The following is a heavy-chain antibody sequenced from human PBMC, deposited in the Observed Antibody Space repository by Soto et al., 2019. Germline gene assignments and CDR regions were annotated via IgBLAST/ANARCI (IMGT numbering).Heavy chain of an antibody. D-gene: IGHD1-1*01. CDR3: ARRLSGPKEEYNAYYFYGLDV. Sequence: ESLKIAFQASGYRFSNYWITWVRQIPGKGLEWMGTIDPSDSYSNNSPSFQGHVTISTDTSINTAYLHWGSLKASDTAIYYCARRLSGPKEEYNAYYFYGLDVWGHGTTVTVS. J-gene: IGHJ6*02. CDR2: IDPSDSYS. V-gene: IGHV5-10-1*01. CDR1: GYRFSNYW.